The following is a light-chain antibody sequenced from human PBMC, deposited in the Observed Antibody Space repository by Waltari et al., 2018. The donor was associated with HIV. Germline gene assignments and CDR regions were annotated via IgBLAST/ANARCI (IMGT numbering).Light chain of an antibody. CDR1: QSVSGNN. CDR3: QQYGTSPRS. J-gene: IGKJ2*03. V-gene: IGKV3-20*01. CDR2: GAS. Sequence: EIVLTQSPGTLSLSPGERATLSCRASQSVSGNNLAWYQQKPGQAPRLLIYGASSRATDIPDRFTGGGSGTDFTLTIARLEAEDFAVYYCQQYGTSPRSFGQGTKLEIE.